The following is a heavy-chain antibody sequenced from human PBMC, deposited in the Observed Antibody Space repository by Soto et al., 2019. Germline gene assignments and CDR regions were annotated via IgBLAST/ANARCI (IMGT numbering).Heavy chain of an antibody. J-gene: IGHJ4*02. CDR3: AKDRYSRTYPNDFDY. Sequence: GGSLSLSCAGSGFTFSSYGIHWVRQAPGKGLEWVALRSYDGGNEKYTESVKDRFTISRDDSHNVAYLQMSSLRTEDTAMYYCAKDRYSRTYPNDFDYWGQGSLVTVSS. CDR2: RSYDGGNE. V-gene: IGHV3-30*18. CDR1: GFTFSSYG. D-gene: IGHD1-26*01.